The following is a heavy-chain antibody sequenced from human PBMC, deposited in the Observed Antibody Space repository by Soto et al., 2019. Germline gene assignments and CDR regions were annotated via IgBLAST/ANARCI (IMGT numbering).Heavy chain of an antibody. CDR1: GFTFDDYA. J-gene: IGHJ4*02. Sequence: EVQLVESGGGLVQPGGSLRLSCAASGFTFDDYAMHWVRQAPGKGLEWVAGIIWNSAYIVYGDSVKGRFTISRDNAKNSLYLQMNSLRVEDSAFYYCAKDSTVSGVRQGIDYWGRGTLVTVSS. D-gene: IGHD1-1*01. V-gene: IGHV3-9*01. CDR3: AKDSTVSGVRQGIDY. CDR2: IIWNSAYI.